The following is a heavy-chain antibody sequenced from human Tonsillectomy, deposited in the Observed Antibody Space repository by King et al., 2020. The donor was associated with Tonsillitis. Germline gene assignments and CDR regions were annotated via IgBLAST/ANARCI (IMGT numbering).Heavy chain of an antibody. CDR1: GFTFSSYG. V-gene: IGHV3-30*03. CDR3: AMYSSSRDHFDY. J-gene: IGHJ4*02. CDR2: ISYDGSNK. D-gene: IGHD6-13*01. Sequence: QLVQSGGGVVQPGRSLRLSCAASGFTFSSYGMHWVRQAPGKGLEWVAVISYDGSNKYYAESVKGRFTISRDNSKNTLYLQMNSLRAEDTAVYYCAMYSSSRDHFDYWGQGTLVTVSS.